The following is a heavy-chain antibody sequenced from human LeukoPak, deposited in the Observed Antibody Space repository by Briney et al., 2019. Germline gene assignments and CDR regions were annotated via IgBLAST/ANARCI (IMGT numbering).Heavy chain of an antibody. CDR2: IYYSGST. V-gene: IGHV4-59*01. D-gene: IGHD3-10*01. CDR3: ASTYYYGSGSHD. J-gene: IGHJ4*02. CDR1: GGSINSYY. Sequence: SETLSLTCTVSGGSINSYYWSWIRQPPGKGLEWIGYIYYSGSTNYNPSLKSRVTISVDTSKNQFSLKLSSVTAADTAVYYCASTYYYGSGSHDWGQGTLVTVSS.